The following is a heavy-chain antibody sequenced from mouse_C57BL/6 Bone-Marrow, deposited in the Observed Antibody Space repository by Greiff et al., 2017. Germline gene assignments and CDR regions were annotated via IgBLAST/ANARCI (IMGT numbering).Heavy chain of an antibody. V-gene: IGHV5-6*01. CDR2: ISSGGSYT. CDR3: ARPTLTTVRFDY. CDR1: GFTFSSYG. Sequence: EVKLMESGGDLVKPGGSLKLSCAASGFTFSSYGMSWVRQTPDKRLEWVATISSGGSYTYYPDSVKGRFTISRDNAKNTLYLQMSSLKSEDTAMYYCARPTLTTVRFDYWGQGTTLTVSS. D-gene: IGHD1-1*01. J-gene: IGHJ2*01.